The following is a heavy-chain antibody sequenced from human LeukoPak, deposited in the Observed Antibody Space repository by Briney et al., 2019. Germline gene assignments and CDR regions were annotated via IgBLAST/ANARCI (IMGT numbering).Heavy chain of an antibody. CDR2: ISGSGGST. D-gene: IGHD6-6*01. CDR3: AKAGREWYSSSAYYYYMDV. CDR1: GFTFSSYA. Sequence: GGSLRLSCAASGFTFSSYAMSWVRQAPGKGLEWVSAISGSGGSTYYADSVKGRFTISRDNSKNTLYLQMNSLRAEDTAVYYCAKAGREWYSSSAYYYYMDVWGKGTTVTVSS. J-gene: IGHJ6*03. V-gene: IGHV3-23*01.